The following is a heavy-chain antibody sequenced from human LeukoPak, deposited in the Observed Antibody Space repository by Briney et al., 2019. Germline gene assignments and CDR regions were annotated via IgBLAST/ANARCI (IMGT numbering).Heavy chain of an antibody. CDR3: ARVDTAMVGYYYYYMDV. V-gene: IGHV3-21*01. D-gene: IGHD5-18*01. Sequence: GGSLRLSCAASGFTFSSYSMNWVRQAPGKGLEWVSSISSSSSYIYYADSVKGRFTISRDNAKNSLYLQMNSLRAEDTAVYYCARVDTAMVGYYYYYMDVWGTRTTVTVSS. CDR1: GFTFSSYS. J-gene: IGHJ6*03. CDR2: ISSSSSYI.